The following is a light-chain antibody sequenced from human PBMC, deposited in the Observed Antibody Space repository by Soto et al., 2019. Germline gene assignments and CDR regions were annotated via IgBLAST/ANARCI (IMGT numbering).Light chain of an antibody. V-gene: IGKV3-11*01. CDR3: QQYGTSPRSFT. J-gene: IGKJ3*01. CDR2: DAS. CDR1: QSVSRY. Sequence: EIVLTQSPATLSLSPGERATLSCRASQSVSRYLAWYQQKPGQAPRLLIYDASNRATGIPARFSGSGSGTDFTLTISSLEPEDFAVYYCQQYGTSPRSFTFGPGTKVDIK.